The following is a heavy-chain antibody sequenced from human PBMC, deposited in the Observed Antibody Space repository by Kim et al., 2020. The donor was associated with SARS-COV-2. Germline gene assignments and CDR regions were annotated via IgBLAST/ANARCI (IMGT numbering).Heavy chain of an antibody. Sequence: ASVKVSCKTSGYFFTRDSIHWVRQAPGQGLEWMGGIDCGNGNTIYSQKFQGRVTFTTDTSASTAYMELSFLRSEDPAVYYCLGGFYFDYWGQGTLVTVSS. D-gene: IGHD3-16*01. CDR2: IDCGNGNT. CDR1: GYFFTRDS. J-gene: IGHJ4*02. CDR3: LGGFYFDY. V-gene: IGHV1-3*01.